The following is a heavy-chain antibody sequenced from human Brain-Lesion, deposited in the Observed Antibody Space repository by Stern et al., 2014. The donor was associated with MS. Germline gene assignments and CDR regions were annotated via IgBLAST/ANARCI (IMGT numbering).Heavy chain of an antibody. CDR2: VSYDGRNK. Sequence: VQLVESGGGVVQPGRPLRLSCEASGFTFGSCAMHWVRQAPGKGLEWVGGVSYDGRNKNYAASVKGRFTISRDNSQNTPYMQMSSLRPEDTAVYYCAKDRQYLTYFFDHWGQGSLVTVSS. V-gene: IGHV3-30*18. CDR1: GFTFGSCA. CDR3: AKDRQYLTYFFDH. D-gene: IGHD2/OR15-2a*01. J-gene: IGHJ5*02.